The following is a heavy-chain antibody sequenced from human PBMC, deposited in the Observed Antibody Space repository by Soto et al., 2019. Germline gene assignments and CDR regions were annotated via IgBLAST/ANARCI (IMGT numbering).Heavy chain of an antibody. CDR1: GFTFSSYV. D-gene: IGHD2-15*01. CDR2: ISYDGNNK. Sequence: QVQLVESGGGVVQPGRSLRLSCAASGFTFSSYVMHWVRQAPGKGLEWVAIISYDGNNKYYADSVKGRFTISRDNSKNTLYLQMNSLRAEDTAVYYCARAGCDGGSCYTLVGLRYGMDVWGQGTTVIVSS. J-gene: IGHJ6*02. V-gene: IGHV3-30-3*01. CDR3: ARAGCDGGSCYTLVGLRYGMDV.